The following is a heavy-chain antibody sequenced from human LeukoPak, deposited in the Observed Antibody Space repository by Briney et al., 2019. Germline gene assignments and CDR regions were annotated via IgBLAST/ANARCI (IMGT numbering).Heavy chain of an antibody. CDR3: ASGLDRGMDIVVVVAATAGDYYYYYGMDV. CDR2: IIPIFGTA. CDR1: GGTFSSYA. J-gene: IGHJ6*02. D-gene: IGHD2-15*01. V-gene: IGHV1-69*06. Sequence: SVKVSCKASGGTFSSYAISWVRQAPGQGLEWMGGIIPIFGTANYAQKFQGRVTITADKSTSTAYMELSSLRSEDTAVYYCASGLDRGMDIVVVVAATAGDYYYYYGMDVWGQGTTVTVSS.